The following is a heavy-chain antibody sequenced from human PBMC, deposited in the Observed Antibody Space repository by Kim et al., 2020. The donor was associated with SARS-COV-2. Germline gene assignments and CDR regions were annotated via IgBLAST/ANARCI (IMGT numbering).Heavy chain of an antibody. CDR1: GFTFSSYG. CDR3: LRDSDIVTGYKRGFGMDV. V-gene: IGHV3-33*08. Sequence: GGSLRLSCAASGFTFSSYGMHWVRQAPGKGLEWVAVIWIDGSKKYYADSVKGRFTTSRDNSKNTLYLQMNSLGAEDTAVYYCLRDSDIVTGYKRGFGMDVWGQGTTVTVSS. CDR2: IWIDGSKK. J-gene: IGHJ6*02. D-gene: IGHD3-9*01.